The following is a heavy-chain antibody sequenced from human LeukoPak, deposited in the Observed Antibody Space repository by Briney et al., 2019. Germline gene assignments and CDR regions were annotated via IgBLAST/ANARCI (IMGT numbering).Heavy chain of an antibody. Sequence: GGSLRLSCAASGFSFGDFGMSWVRQAPGKGLEWVSGINWNGVGTSYIDSVKGRFTISRDNSKNTLYLQMNSLRAEDTAVYYCAKDEGNTAMVVYYFDYWGQGTLVTVSS. CDR2: INWNGVGT. V-gene: IGHV3-20*04. J-gene: IGHJ4*02. D-gene: IGHD5-18*01. CDR3: AKDEGNTAMVVYYFDY. CDR1: GFSFGDFG.